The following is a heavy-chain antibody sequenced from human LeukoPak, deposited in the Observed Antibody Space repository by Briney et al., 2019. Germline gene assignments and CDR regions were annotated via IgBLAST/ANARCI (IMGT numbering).Heavy chain of an antibody. Sequence: PGGSLRLSCAGSGFTFSSYGMHWVRQAPGKGLEWVAFILYDGSNKYYADSVKGRFTISRDNSKNTLYLQMNSLRAEDTAVYYCAKVLAAAGTSRLYYYYMDVWGKGTTVTVSS. D-gene: IGHD6-13*01. V-gene: IGHV3-30*02. CDR2: ILYDGSNK. J-gene: IGHJ6*03. CDR1: GFTFSSYG. CDR3: AKVLAAAGTSRLYYYYMDV.